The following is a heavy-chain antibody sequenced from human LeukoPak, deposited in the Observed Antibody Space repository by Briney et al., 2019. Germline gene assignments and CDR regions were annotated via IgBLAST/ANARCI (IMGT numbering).Heavy chain of an antibody. V-gene: IGHV3-74*03. D-gene: IGHD4-17*01. CDR3: ARASTTVPNLLDY. CDR2: INGDGTST. Sequence: GGSLRLSCAASGFTFSTYWMHWVRQAPGKGLLWVSRINGDGTSTKYADSVKGRFTISRDNARHTLYLQMNSLRAEDTAVYYCARASTTVPNLLDYWGQGTLVTVSS. J-gene: IGHJ4*02. CDR1: GFTFSTYW.